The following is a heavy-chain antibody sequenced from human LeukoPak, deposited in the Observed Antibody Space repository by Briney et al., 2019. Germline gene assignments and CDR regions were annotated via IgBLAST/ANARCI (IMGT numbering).Heavy chain of an antibody. V-gene: IGHV3-21*01. J-gene: IGHJ4*02. CDR1: GFTFSTYI. CDR3: ARESLLTGYN. Sequence: PGGSLRLSCAASGFTFSTYIMNWVRQAPGKGLEWVSSISGSGDHIYYADSLKGRFTISRDNAKNSLYLQMNSLRAEDTAVYYCARESLLTGYNWGQGSLVTVSS. D-gene: IGHD3-9*01. CDR2: ISGSGDHI.